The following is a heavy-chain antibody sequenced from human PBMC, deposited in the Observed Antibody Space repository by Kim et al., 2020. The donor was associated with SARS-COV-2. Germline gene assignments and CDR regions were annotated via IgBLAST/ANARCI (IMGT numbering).Heavy chain of an antibody. V-gene: IGHV1-3*01. CDR1: GYTFTSYA. CDR2: INAGNGNT. Sequence: ASVKVSCKASGYTFTSYAMHWVRQAPGQRLEWMGWINAGNGNTKYSQKFQGRVTITRDTSASTAYMELSSLRSEDTAVYYCARVMEQWLVSGAFDIWGQGTMVTVSS. CDR3: ARVMEQWLVSGAFDI. D-gene: IGHD6-19*01. J-gene: IGHJ3*02.